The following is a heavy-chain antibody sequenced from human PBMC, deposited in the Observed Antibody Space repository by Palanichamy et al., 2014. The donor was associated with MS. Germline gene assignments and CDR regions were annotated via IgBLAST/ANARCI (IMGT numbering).Heavy chain of an antibody. Sequence: VQLQESGPGLVKPSETLSLTCTVSGGSITSYYWSWIRQPPGKGLEWIGYIYYSGSTKYKPSLKSRATISVDTSKNQSSLKLSSVTAADTAVYYCARVNSGYDSVYYYYMDVWGKGTTVTVSS. V-gene: IGHV4-59*01. J-gene: IGHJ6*03. CDR2: IYYSGST. D-gene: IGHD5-12*01. CDR1: GGSITSYY. CDR3: ARVNSGYDSVYYYYMDV.